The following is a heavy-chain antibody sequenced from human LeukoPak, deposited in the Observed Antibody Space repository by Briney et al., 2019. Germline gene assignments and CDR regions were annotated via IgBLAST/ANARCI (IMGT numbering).Heavy chain of an antibody. D-gene: IGHD2-15*01. CDR2: INHSGST. CDR1: GGSFSGYY. CDR3: AGGRETLGYCSGGSCYPNYYYMDV. Sequence: SETLSLTCAVYGGSFSGYYWSWIRQPPGKGLEWIGEINHSGSTNYNPSLKSRVTISVDTSKNQFSLKLSSVTAADTAVYYCAGGRETLGYCSGGSCYPNYYYMDVWGKGTTVTVSS. V-gene: IGHV4-34*01. J-gene: IGHJ6*03.